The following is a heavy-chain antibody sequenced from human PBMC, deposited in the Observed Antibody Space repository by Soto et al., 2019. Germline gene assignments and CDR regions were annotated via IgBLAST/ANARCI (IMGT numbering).Heavy chain of an antibody. J-gene: IGHJ3*02. V-gene: IGHV3-48*02. D-gene: IGHD2-2*01. Sequence: EVQLVESGGGLVQPGGSLRLSCAASGFTFSSYSMNWVRQAPGKGLEWVSYISSSSSTIYYADSVKVRFTISRDNAKNSLYLQMNSLRDEDTAVYYCARTWLYQLLFGAFDIWGQGTMVTVSS. CDR1: GFTFSSYS. CDR2: ISSSSSTI. CDR3: ARTWLYQLLFGAFDI.